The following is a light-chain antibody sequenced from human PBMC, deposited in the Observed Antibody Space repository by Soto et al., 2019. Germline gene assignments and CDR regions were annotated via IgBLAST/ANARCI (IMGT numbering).Light chain of an antibody. Sequence: DIVMTQSPDSLAVSLGERATINCKSSQSVFDRFNKKSYLAWYQQKPGQPPKLLIYWASTRESGVPDRFSGSGSGTDSPLTIGSLQAEDVAVYYFHQYFGTLPVTFGGGPKVEIK. CDR2: WAS. J-gene: IGKJ4*01. CDR1: QSVFDRFNKKSY. CDR3: HQYFGTLPVT. V-gene: IGKV4-1*01.